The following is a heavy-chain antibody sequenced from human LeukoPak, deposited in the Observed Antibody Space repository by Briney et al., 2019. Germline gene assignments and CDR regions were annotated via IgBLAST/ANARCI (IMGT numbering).Heavy chain of an antibody. Sequence: PWETLSLTCSVSGGSVSSYYWSWIRQPPGKGLEYIGYVSNSGSANYNPSLKSRVTISVDTSKNQFSLKLSSVTAADTAVYYCARETVYYDFWSGYYTGWFDPWGQGTLVTVSS. D-gene: IGHD3-3*01. V-gene: IGHV4-4*08. CDR1: GGSVSSYY. CDR3: ARETVYYDFWSGYYTGWFDP. CDR2: VSNSGSA. J-gene: IGHJ5*02.